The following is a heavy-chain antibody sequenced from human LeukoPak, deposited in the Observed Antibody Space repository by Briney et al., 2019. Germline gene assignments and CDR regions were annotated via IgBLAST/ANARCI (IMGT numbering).Heavy chain of an antibody. CDR2: IYYSGST. D-gene: IGHD3-10*01. CDR1: GGSISSGGYS. CDR3: ARRQWFGELLS. V-gene: IGHV4-30-4*07. Sequence: PSETLSLTCAVSGGSISSGGYSWSWIRQPPGKGLEWIGYIYYSGSTYYNPSLKSRVTISVDTSKNQFSLKLSSVTAADTAVYYCARRQWFGELLSWGQGTLVTVSS. J-gene: IGHJ5*02.